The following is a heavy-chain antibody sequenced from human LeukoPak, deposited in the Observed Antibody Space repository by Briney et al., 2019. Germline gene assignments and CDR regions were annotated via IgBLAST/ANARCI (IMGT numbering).Heavy chain of an antibody. J-gene: IGHJ3*02. CDR1: GGTFSNYS. D-gene: IGHD2-8*01. V-gene: IGHV1-69*06. CDR2: IIPIFGTA. Sequence: SVKVSCKASGGTFSNYSISWVRQAPGQGLEWMGEIIPIFGTANYAQKFQGRVTITVDKSTSTAYMELSSLRSEDTAIYYCARRYCTNGVCYDDRGAFDIWGQGTMLTVSS. CDR3: ARRYCTNGVCYDDRGAFDI.